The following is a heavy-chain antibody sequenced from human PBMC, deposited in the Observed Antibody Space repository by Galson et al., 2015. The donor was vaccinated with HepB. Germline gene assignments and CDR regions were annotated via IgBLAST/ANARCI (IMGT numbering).Heavy chain of an antibody. CDR2: ISYDGSNK. D-gene: IGHD3-3*01. V-gene: IGHV3-30-3*01. Sequence: SLRLSCAASGFTFSRYAMHWVRQAPGKGLEWVAVISYDGSNKYYADSVKGRFTISRDNPKNTLYLQMNSLRAEDTAVYYCARDSYYDFWSGYSNWFDPWGQGTLVTVSS. J-gene: IGHJ5*02. CDR1: GFTFSRYA. CDR3: ARDSYYDFWSGYSNWFDP.